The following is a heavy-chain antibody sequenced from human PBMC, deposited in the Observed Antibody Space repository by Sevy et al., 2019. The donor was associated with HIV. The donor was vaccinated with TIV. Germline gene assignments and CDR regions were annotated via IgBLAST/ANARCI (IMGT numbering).Heavy chain of an antibody. J-gene: IGHJ6*03. Sequence: SETLSLTCTVSGGSISSGSYYWSWIRQPAGKGLEWIGRIYTSGSTNYNPSLKSRVTISVDTSKNQFSLKLSSVTAADTAMYYCARERGFILTGYSTYYYYYMDVWGKGTTVTVSS. CDR3: ARERGFILTGYSTYYYYYMDV. CDR2: IYTSGST. D-gene: IGHD3-9*01. V-gene: IGHV4-61*02. CDR1: GGSISSGSYY.